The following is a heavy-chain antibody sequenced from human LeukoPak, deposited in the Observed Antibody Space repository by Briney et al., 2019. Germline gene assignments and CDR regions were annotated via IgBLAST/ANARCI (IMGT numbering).Heavy chain of an antibody. V-gene: IGHV3-30*02. CDR3: AKDWGYSGYDENDAFDI. CDR1: GFTFSSYG. D-gene: IGHD5-12*01. J-gene: IGHJ3*02. CDR2: IRYDGSNK. Sequence: PGGSLRLSCAASGFTFSSYGMHWVRQTPGKGLEWVAFIRYDGSNKYYADSVKGRFTISRDNSKNTLCLQMNSLRAEDTAVYYCAKDWGYSGYDENDAFDIWGQGTMVTVSS.